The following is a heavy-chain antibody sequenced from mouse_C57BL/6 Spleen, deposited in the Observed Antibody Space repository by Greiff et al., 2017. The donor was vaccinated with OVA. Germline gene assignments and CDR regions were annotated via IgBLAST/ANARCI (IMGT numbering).Heavy chain of an antibody. J-gene: IGHJ4*01. CDR3: ARWLLQAMDY. D-gene: IGHD2-3*01. Sequence: VQVVESGAELVKPGASVKISCKASGYAFSSYWMNWVKQRPGKGLEWIGQIYPGDGDTNYNGKFKGKATLTADKSSSTAYMQLSSLTSEDSAVYFCARWLLQAMDYWGQGTSVTVSS. V-gene: IGHV1-80*01. CDR1: GYAFSSYW. CDR2: IYPGDGDT.